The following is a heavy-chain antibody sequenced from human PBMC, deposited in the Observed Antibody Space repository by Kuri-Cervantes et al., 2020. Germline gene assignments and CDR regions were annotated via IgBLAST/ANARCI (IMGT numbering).Heavy chain of an antibody. J-gene: IGHJ4*02. CDR2: INPNSGNT. D-gene: IGHD1-7*01. CDR3: ARSLELSNLIDH. V-gene: IGHV1-8*02. Sequence: ASVKVSCKASGGTFSSYAVSWVRQAPGQGLEWMGWINPNSGNTGYAQKFQGRVTMARNTSISTAYMELSSLRSDDTAVYYCARSLELSNLIDHWGLGTLVTVSS. CDR1: GGTFSSYA.